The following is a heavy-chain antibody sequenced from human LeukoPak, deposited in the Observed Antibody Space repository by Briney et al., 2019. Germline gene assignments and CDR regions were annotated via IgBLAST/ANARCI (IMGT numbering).Heavy chain of an antibody. CDR1: GCTFSSYA. CDR3: TNLVFDSSGYSYFDY. Sequence: GGSLRLSCAASGCTFSSYAMSWVRQAPGKGLEWLSAISEAGDHTYYADSVKGLFTISRDNSKNTLYLQMNSLRAEDTAVYYCTNLVFDSSGYSYFDYWGQGTLVTVSS. V-gene: IGHV3-23*01. CDR2: ISEAGDHT. J-gene: IGHJ4*02. D-gene: IGHD3-22*01.